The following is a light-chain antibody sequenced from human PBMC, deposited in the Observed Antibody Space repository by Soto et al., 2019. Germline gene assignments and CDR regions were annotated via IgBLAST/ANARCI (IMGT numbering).Light chain of an antibody. CDR3: QHYGSSPRVT. Sequence: EIGLTQSPGTLSLSPGERATLSCRASQSVSSSYLAWYQQKPGQAPRLLIYGASSRATGIPDRFSGSGSGKDFHLTISNLAPEDFAVYYWQHYGSSPRVTFGQGTLLEIK. CDR1: QSVSSSY. J-gene: IGKJ5*01. CDR2: GAS. V-gene: IGKV3-20*01.